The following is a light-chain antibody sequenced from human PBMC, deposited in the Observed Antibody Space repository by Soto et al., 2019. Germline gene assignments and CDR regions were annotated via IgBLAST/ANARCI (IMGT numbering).Light chain of an antibody. Sequence: IVVTPSPGPLSLFPGERGPLACRAGQGVTTNFAWYQQKSGQSPRLLIYDVSIRATGVPARFSGTGSETDFTLTISGLQSEDSAVYFCQQYNNWPYSFGQGTRLEIK. J-gene: IGKJ5*01. CDR1: QGVTTN. CDR2: DVS. CDR3: QQYNNWPYS. V-gene: IGKV3-15*01.